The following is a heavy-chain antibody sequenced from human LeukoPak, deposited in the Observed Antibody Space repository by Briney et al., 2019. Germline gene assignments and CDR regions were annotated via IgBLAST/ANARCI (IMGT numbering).Heavy chain of an antibody. CDR3: ARNFHPGNWDY. CDR2: ISTYNGNT. J-gene: IGHJ4*02. CDR1: GYTFTSYG. D-gene: IGHD1-14*01. V-gene: IGHV1-18*01. Sequence: GASVKVSCKASGYTFTSYGISWVRQAPGQGLEWMGWISTYNGNTNYAQKPQGRVTMTTDTSTSTAYMELRSLRSDDTAVYYCARNFHPGNWDYWGQGTLVTVSS.